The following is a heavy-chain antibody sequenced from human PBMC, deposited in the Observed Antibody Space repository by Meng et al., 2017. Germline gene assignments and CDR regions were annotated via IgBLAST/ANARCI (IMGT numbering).Heavy chain of an antibody. J-gene: IGHJ4*02. V-gene: IGHV7-4-1*02. CDR3: ARDAGITMVRGVIIGY. CDR1: GYTFTSYV. D-gene: IGHD3-10*01. CDR2: FNTNTGNP. Sequence: VYLVRTASELNKPGASVKVSCKVPGYTFTSYVMNWVRQAPGQVLEWMGWFNTNTGNPTYAQGFTGRFVFSLDTSVSTAYLQISSLKAEDTAVYYCARDAGITMVRGVIIGYWGQGTLVTVSS.